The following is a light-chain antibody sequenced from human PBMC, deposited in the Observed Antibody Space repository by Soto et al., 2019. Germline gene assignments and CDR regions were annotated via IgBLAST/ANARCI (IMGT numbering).Light chain of an antibody. J-gene: IGKJ1*01. CDR1: QSVNSN. V-gene: IGKV3-15*01. CDR2: GAS. CDR3: QQYKNFWT. Sequence: EIVMTQSPATLSVSPGDRATLSCRASQSVNSNLAWYQQKPGQAPRLVIYGASARATGIPARFSGSGSGTEFTLAISDLQSEDFAVYFWQQYKNFWTFGQGTKMEIE.